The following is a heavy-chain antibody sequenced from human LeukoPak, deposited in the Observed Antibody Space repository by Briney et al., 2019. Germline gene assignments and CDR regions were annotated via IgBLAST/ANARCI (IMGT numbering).Heavy chain of an antibody. V-gene: IGHV4-59*01. J-gene: IGHJ4*02. CDR3: AREGIVGAQNYFDY. Sequence: PSETLSLTCTVSGGSISSYYWSWIRQPPGKGLGWIGYIYYSGSTNYNPSLKSRVTISVDTSKNQFSLKLSSVTAADTAVYYCAREGIVGAQNYFDYWGQGTLVTVSS. CDR2: IYYSGST. D-gene: IGHD1-26*01. CDR1: GGSISSYY.